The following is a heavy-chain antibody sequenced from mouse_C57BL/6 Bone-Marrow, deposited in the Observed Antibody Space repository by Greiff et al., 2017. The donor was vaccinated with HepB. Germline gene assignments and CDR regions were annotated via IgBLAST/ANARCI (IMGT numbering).Heavy chain of an antibody. D-gene: IGHD4-1*01. V-gene: IGHV4-1*01. CDR3: ASPTGSWFAY. CDR1: GVDFSRYW. CDR2: INPDSSTI. Sequence: GVDFSRYWMSWVRRAPGKGLEWIGEINPDSSTINYAPSLKDKFIISRDNAKNTLYLQMSKVRSEDTALYYCASPTGSWFAYWGQGTLVTVSA. J-gene: IGHJ3*01.